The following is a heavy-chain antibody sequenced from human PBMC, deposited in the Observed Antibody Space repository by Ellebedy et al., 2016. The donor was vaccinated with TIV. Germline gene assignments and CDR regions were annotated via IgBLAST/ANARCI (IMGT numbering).Heavy chain of an antibody. V-gene: IGHV1-3*01. Sequence: AASVKVSCKASGSTFTSYGFHWVRQAPGQRLEWMAWINAGNGHTKFSQTFQGRVIITMDTSASTVYMEMSSLKSEDTAVYYCARVRNEILTPYFGDLDNYYGMDVWGQGTTVTVSS. CDR3: ARVRNEILTPYFGDLDNYYGMDV. D-gene: IGHD3-9*01. CDR1: GSTFTSYG. CDR2: INAGNGHT. J-gene: IGHJ6*02.